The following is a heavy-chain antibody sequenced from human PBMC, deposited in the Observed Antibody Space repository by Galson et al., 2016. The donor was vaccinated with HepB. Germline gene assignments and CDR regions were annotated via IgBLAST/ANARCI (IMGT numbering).Heavy chain of an antibody. CDR1: GRTLTEFS. V-gene: IGHV1-24*01. CDR3: ARQPYYLDGGAYGGAFDI. CDR2: FDPEDGEA. J-gene: IGHJ3*02. D-gene: IGHD1-26*01. Sequence: SVKVSCKVTGRTLTEFSMHWVRQAPGKGLEWIGGFDPEDGEAIYAQAFQGRLTVTEDTSTDTAYMELSSLRSEDTAVYYCARQPYYLDGGAYGGAFDIWGQGTMVTVSS.